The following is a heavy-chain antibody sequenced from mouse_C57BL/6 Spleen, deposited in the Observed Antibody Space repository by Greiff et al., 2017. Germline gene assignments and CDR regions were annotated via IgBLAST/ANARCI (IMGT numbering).Heavy chain of an antibody. CDR3: ARRGSYGSSFYYAMDY. J-gene: IGHJ4*01. Sequence: VHVKQSGAELVKPGASVKLSCTASGFNIKDYYMHWVKQRTEQGLAWIGRIDPEDGETKYAPKFQGKATITADPSSNTAYLQLSSLTSEDTAVYYCARRGSYGSSFYYAMDYWGQGTSVTVSS. D-gene: IGHD1-1*01. V-gene: IGHV14-2*01. CDR1: GFNIKDYY. CDR2: IDPEDGET.